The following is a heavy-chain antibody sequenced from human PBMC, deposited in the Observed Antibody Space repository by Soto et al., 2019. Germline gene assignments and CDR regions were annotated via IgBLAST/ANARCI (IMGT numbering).Heavy chain of an antibody. J-gene: IGHJ3*02. Sequence: ASVKVCCKASGYTFTSYGISWVRQAPGQGLEWMGWISAYNDNTNYAQKLQGRVTMTTDTSTSTAYMELRSLRSDDTAVYYCASRSTMITFGGVIVIPDAFDIWGQGTMVTVSS. V-gene: IGHV1-18*01. CDR1: GYTFTSYG. CDR2: ISAYNDNT. D-gene: IGHD3-16*02. CDR3: ASRSTMITFGGVIVIPDAFDI.